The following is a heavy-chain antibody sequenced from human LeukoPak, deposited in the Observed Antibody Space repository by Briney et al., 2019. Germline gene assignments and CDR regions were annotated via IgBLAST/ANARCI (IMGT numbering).Heavy chain of an antibody. CDR2: IIPIFGTA. Sequence: SVKVSCKASGGTFSSYAISWVRQAPGQGLEWMGGIIPIFGTANYAQKFQGRVTITADKSTSTAYMELSSLRSEDTAVYYCATGGSGWIYYYYYMDVWGKGTTVTVSS. CDR1: GGTFSSYA. J-gene: IGHJ6*03. D-gene: IGHD6-19*01. CDR3: ATGGSGWIYYYYYMDV. V-gene: IGHV1-69*06.